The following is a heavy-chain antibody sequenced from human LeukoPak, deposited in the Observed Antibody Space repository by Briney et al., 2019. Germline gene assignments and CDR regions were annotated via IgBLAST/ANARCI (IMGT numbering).Heavy chain of an antibody. CDR1: GGSFSGYY. Sequence: SETLSLTCAVYGGSFSGYYWSWIRRPPGKGLEWIGEINHSGSTDYNPSLKSRVTISVDTSKNQFSLKLSSVTAEDTAVYYCARDPGLAFDYWGQGTLVTVSS. CDR3: ARDPGLAFDY. CDR2: INHSGST. D-gene: IGHD6-19*01. V-gene: IGHV4-34*01. J-gene: IGHJ4*02.